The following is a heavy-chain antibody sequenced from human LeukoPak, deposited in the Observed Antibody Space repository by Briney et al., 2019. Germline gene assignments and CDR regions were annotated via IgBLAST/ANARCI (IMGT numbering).Heavy chain of an antibody. D-gene: IGHD6-13*01. CDR3: AKGGAAAAPGPWFVP. J-gene: IGHJ5*02. CDR2: ISVSGGST. CDR1: GFTFSSYA. V-gene: IGHV3-23*01. Sequence: GGGVRLSRAASGFTFSSYAMSWVGQAPGKGVEWVSAISVSGGSTYYADSVHGLLTISGDNSKNTLYLQMNSLRAEHTAVYYCAKGGAAAAPGPWFVPWGQGTLLTVSS.